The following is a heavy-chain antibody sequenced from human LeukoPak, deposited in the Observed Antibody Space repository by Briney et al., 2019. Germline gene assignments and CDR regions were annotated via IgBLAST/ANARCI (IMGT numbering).Heavy chain of an antibody. CDR3: ARAGGLYYYYGMDV. Sequence: GGSLRLSCAASGFTFSSYGMHWVRQAPGKGLEWVAVIWYDGSNKYYADSVKGRFTISRDNAKNSLYLQMNSLRAEDTALYHCARAGGLYYYYGMDVWGQGTTVTVSS. CDR2: IWYDGSNK. CDR1: GFTFSSYG. J-gene: IGHJ6*02. V-gene: IGHV3-33*01.